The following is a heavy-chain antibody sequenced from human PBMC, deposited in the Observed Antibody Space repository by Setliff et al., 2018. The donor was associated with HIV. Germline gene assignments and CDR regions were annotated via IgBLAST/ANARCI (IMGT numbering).Heavy chain of an antibody. V-gene: IGHV4-34*01. CDR1: GGTFSLHY. D-gene: IGHD3-22*01. Sequence: SETLSLTCAVSGGTFSLHYYTWIRQSPLRGLEWIGEINHSGGTRYNPSLKSRVTMSVDTSKNQFSLKLSSVTAADTAVYYCAREEGGSSGYYYHYYYKDVWGKGTTVTVSS. J-gene: IGHJ6*03. CDR3: AREEGGSSGYYYHYYYKDV. CDR2: INHSGGT.